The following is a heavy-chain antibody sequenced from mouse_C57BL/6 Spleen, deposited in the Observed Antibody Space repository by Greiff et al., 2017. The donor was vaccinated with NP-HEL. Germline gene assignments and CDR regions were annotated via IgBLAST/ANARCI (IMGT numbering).Heavy chain of an antibody. V-gene: IGHV1-22*01. CDR3: ARDYYYGSSFFAY. D-gene: IGHD1-1*01. CDR2: INPNNGGT. Sequence: VQLKESGPELVKPGASVKMSCKASGYTFTDYNMHWVKQSHGKSLEWIGYINPNNGGTSYNQKFKGKATLTVNKSSSTAYMELRSLTSEDSAVYYCARDYYYGSSFFAYWGQGTLVTVSA. J-gene: IGHJ3*01. CDR1: GYTFTDYN.